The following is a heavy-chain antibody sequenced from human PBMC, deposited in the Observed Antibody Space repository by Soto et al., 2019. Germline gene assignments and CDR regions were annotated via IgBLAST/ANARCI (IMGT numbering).Heavy chain of an antibody. CDR2: ISAHNGNT. Sequence: QVHLVQSGAEVKKPGASVKVSCKGSGYIFTTYGITWVRQAPGQGLEWMGWISAHNGNTNYAQKLQGRVTVTRHTSTRTAYMDLRNLRSDDTAVYYCARGRYGDYWGQGALVTVSS. CDR1: GYIFTTYG. V-gene: IGHV1-18*01. J-gene: IGHJ4*02. D-gene: IGHD1-1*01. CDR3: ARGRYGDY.